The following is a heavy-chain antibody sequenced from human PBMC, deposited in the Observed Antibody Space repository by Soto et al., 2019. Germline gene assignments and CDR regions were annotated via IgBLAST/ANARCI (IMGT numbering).Heavy chain of an antibody. CDR1: GGTFSSYA. J-gene: IGHJ4*02. CDR2: IIPIFGTA. Sequence: WASVKVSCKASGGTFSSYAISWVRQAPGQGLEWMGGIIPIFGTANYAQKFQGRVTITADESTSTAYMELSSLRSEDTAVSYCARGTFVRAFDYWGQGTLVTVSS. V-gene: IGHV1-69*13. CDR3: ARGTFVRAFDY. D-gene: IGHD6-6*01.